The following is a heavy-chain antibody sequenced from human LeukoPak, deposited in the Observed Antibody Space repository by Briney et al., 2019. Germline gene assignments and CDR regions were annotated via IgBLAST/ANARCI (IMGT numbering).Heavy chain of an antibody. CDR3: AKDIQLSA. CDR1: GYTFNDDA. CDR2: IASSGRNT. J-gene: IGHJ3*01. Sequence: PGGSLRLSCAASGYTFNDDAMNWVRQAPGKGLEWVSLIASSGRNTYYTDSVRGRFTISRDNSKKTLSLQMNSLRVEDTAIYYCAKDIQLSAWGLGTMVTVSS. V-gene: IGHV3-23*01. D-gene: IGHD5-24*01.